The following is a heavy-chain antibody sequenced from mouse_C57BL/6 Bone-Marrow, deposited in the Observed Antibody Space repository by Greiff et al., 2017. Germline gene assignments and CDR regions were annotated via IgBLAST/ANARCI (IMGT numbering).Heavy chain of an antibody. Sequence: VQLQQPGAELVKPGASVKMSCKASGYTFTSYWITWVKQRPGQGLEWIGDIYPGSGSTNYNEKFKSKATLTVDTSSSTAYMQLSSLTSDDSAVYYCASPLYWYFDVWGTGTTVTVSS. V-gene: IGHV1-55*01. CDR1: GYTFTSYW. CDR2: IYPGSGST. J-gene: IGHJ1*03. CDR3: ASPLYWYFDV.